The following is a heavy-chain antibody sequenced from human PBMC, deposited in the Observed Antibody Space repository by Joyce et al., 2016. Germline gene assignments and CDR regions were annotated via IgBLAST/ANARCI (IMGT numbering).Heavy chain of an antibody. CDR3: ARDLGGSFDY. Sequence: QVQLVESGGGVVQPGRSLRLSCAASGFTFSSYAMHWVRQAPGKGLEWVATISFDGSNKYYADSVRGRFTISRDNSKSTLFLQMNSLRPEDTAVYYCARDLGGSFDYWGQGTLVTVSS. CDR2: ISFDGSNK. J-gene: IGHJ4*02. CDR1: GFTFSSYA. D-gene: IGHD3-10*01. V-gene: IGHV3-30-3*01.